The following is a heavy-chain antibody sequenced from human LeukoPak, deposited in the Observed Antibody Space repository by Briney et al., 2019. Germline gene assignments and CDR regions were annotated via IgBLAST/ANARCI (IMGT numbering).Heavy chain of an antibody. CDR1: GFTFSSYG. V-gene: IGHV3-30*18. Sequence: PGGSLRLSCAASGFTFSSYGMHWVRQAPGKGLEWVAVISYDGSNKYYADSVKGRFTISRDNSKNTLYLQMSSLRAEDTAVYYCAKVLKQPYSSSSRVAYYYYYMDVWGKGTTVTVSS. D-gene: IGHD6-13*01. CDR2: ISYDGSNK. CDR3: AKVLKQPYSSSSRVAYYYYYMDV. J-gene: IGHJ6*03.